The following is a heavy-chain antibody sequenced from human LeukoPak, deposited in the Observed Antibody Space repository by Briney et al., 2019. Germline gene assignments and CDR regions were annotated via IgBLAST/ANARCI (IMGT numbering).Heavy chain of an antibody. CDR2: IRYDGYKK. D-gene: IGHD3-22*01. CDR1: GFTLGEYG. CDR3: ARNAHSFDSSGYYFHF. J-gene: IGHJ4*02. V-gene: IGHV3-30*02. Sequence: PGGSLRLSCAASGFTLGEYGMHWVRQAPGKGLEWITFIRYDGYKKYYINSVKGRFTTSRDNSKNTVSLQMSSLRVEDTAVYYCARNAHSFDSSGYYFHFWGQGTRVTVSS.